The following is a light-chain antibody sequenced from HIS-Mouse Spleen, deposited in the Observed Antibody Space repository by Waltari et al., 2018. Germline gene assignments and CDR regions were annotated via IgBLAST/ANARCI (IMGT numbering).Light chain of an antibody. J-gene: IGLJ2*01. Sequence: QSALTQPPSASGSPGQSVTISCTGTSSDAGGYNYVSGYQQHPGKAPKLLIYEVSKRPSGVPDRFSGSKSGNTASLTVSGLQAEDEADYYCSSYAGSNIVVFGGGTKLTVL. CDR3: SSYAGSNIVV. CDR1: SSDAGGYNY. V-gene: IGLV2-8*01. CDR2: EVS.